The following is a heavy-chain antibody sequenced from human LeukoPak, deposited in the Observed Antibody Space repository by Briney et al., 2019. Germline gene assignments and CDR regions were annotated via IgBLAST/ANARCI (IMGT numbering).Heavy chain of an antibody. D-gene: IGHD6-19*01. CDR1: GGSISSSNW. V-gene: IGHV4-4*02. J-gene: IGHJ5*02. CDR3: ARNQGSGWPSHNWFDP. Sequence: ASETLSLTCAVSGGSISSSNWWSWVRQPPGKGLEWIGEIYHSGSTNYNPSLKSRVTISVDKSKNQFSLKLSSVTAADTAVYYCARNQGSGWPSHNWFDPWGQGTLVTVSS. CDR2: IYHSGST.